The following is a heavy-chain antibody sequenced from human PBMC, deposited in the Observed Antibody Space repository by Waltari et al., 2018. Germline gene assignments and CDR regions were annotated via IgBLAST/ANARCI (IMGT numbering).Heavy chain of an antibody. D-gene: IGHD2-21*02. V-gene: IGHV3-72*01. Sequence: EVQLVESGGGLVQPGGSLRLSCAASGFTFSDHYMDWVRQAPGKGLGWVGRTRNKANSSTPEYAASVKGRFTISRDDSKNSLYLQMNSLKTEDTAVYYCARARGSYCGGDCYLISWYFDLWGRGTLVTVSS. CDR3: ARARGSYCGGDCYLISWYFDL. J-gene: IGHJ2*01. CDR1: GFTFSDHY. CDR2: TRNKANSSTP.